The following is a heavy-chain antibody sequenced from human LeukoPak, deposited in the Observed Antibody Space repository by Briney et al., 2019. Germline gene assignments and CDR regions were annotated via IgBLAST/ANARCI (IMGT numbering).Heavy chain of an antibody. Sequence: GGSLRLPCAASGFIFSDFYMSWIRQAPGKGLEWISYISDGGDHTNYADSVKGRFSISRDDAKNSLYLQMNSLRAEDTAVYYCARRHDYLDYWGQGTLVTVSS. J-gene: IGHJ4*02. CDR1: GFIFSDFY. CDR3: ARRHDYLDY. V-gene: IGHV3-11*06. CDR2: ISDGGDHT.